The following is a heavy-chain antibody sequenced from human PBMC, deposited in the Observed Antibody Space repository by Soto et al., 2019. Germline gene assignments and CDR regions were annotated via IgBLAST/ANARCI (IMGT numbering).Heavy chain of an antibody. V-gene: IGHV3-23*01. D-gene: IGHD3-16*01. Sequence: EVQLRQSGGGVVQPGGSLRLSCVASGFSFNNYAMTWVRQAPGKGLEWGSGISGSGDGTYYADSVKDRFSVSRDKSTSTVHLQMSSLRVEDTAVYYCAKDKGLRGSSYFGDWGQGALVIVSS. CDR1: GFSFNNYA. CDR2: ISGSGDGT. J-gene: IGHJ4*02. CDR3: AKDKGLRGSSYFGD.